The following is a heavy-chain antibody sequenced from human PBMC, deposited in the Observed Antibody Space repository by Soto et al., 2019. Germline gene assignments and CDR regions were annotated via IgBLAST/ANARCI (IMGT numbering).Heavy chain of an antibody. CDR3: VMASENSNYYFDY. V-gene: IGHV3-73*02. CDR1: GFTFHGST. CDR2: ISIKPNNYAT. J-gene: IGHJ4*02. Sequence: DAQVVESGGGLVQPGESLKLSCVGSGFTFHGSTMHWVRQASGKGLEWIGLISIKPNNYATVYAASVTGRFTISRDDSINTAYLEMSSLKPEDRAVYYCVMASENSNYYFDYWGRGPLVTVSS. D-gene: IGHD3-10*01.